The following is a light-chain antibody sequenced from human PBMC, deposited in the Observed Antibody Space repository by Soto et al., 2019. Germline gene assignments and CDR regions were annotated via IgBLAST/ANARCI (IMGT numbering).Light chain of an antibody. Sequence: QSALTQPRSVSGSPGQSVTISCTGTSGDVGGYDYVSWYQQQPGKAPKLMIYDVNKRPSGVPDRFTGSKSGNTASLTISGHQAEEEADYFCCADAGSYTLVFGGGTKLTVL. J-gene: IGLJ3*02. CDR1: SGDVGGYDY. V-gene: IGLV2-11*01. CDR2: DVN. CDR3: CADAGSYTLV.